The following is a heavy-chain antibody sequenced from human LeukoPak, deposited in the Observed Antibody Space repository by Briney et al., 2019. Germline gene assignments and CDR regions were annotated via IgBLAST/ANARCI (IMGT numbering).Heavy chain of an antibody. J-gene: IGHJ4*02. CDR1: RFAFSTYA. CDR2: ISSNGADT. Sequence: GGSLRLSCAVSRFAFSTYAMTWVRQAPGQGLEYVSTISSNGADTCYADSVKGRFTISRDNSKNTLYLQMTSLRVEDTAVYYCANYRKPQGLDYWGQGTLVTVSS. V-gene: IGHV3-23*01. D-gene: IGHD1-14*01. CDR3: ANYRKPQGLDY.